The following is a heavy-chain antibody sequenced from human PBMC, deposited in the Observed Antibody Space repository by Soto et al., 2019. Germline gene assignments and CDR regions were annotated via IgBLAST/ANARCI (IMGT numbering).Heavy chain of an antibody. V-gene: IGHV3-33*01. CDR2: IWYDGSNK. J-gene: IGHJ4*02. Sequence: GGSLRLSCAASGFTFSSYGMHWVRQAPGKGLEWVAVIWYDGSNKYYADSVKGRFTISRDNSKNTLYLQTNSLRAEDTAVYYCARDVTMIVVVPCLEYWGQGTLVTVSS. D-gene: IGHD3-22*01. CDR3: ARDVTMIVVVPCLEY. CDR1: GFTFSSYG.